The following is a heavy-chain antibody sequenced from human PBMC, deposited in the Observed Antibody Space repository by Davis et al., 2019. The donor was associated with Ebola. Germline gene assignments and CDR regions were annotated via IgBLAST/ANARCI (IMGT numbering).Heavy chain of an antibody. J-gene: IGHJ6*02. V-gene: IGHV3-73*01. D-gene: IGHD2-2*01. CDR3: TSRIYCSSTSCYLTGAGGGYYYYGMDV. CDR1: GFTFSGSA. Sequence: GESLKISCAASGFTFSGSAMHWVRQASGKGLEWVGRIRSKANSYATAYAASVKGRFTISRDDSKNTAYLQMNSLKTEDTAVYYCTSRIYCSSTSCYLTGAGGGYYYYGMDVWGQGTTVTVSS. CDR2: IRSKANSYAT.